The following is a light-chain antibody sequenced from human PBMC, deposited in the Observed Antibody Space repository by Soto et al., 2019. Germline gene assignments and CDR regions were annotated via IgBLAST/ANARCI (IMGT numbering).Light chain of an antibody. Sequence: QSVLTQPPSASGTPGQRVTISCSGSSSNIGSNSVNWYQQLPGAATKLLIYSNNQRPSGVPDRFSGSKSGTSASLAISGLQSEDEADYYCAAWDDSLNGREVSATGTKVTVL. CDR1: SSNIGSNS. J-gene: IGLJ1*01. CDR2: SNN. CDR3: AAWDDSLNGREV. V-gene: IGLV1-44*01.